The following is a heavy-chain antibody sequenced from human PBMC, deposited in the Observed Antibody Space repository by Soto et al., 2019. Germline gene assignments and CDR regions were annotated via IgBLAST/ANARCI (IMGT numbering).Heavy chain of an antibody. D-gene: IGHD3-22*01. Sequence: ASVKDSFQASGYTFTSYYMHWVGQAPGQGLEWMGIINPSGGSTSYAQKSQGRVTMTRDTSTSTVYMELSSLRSEDTAVYYCARVRRSSGYYYGYWGQGTPVTVSS. CDR1: GYTFTSYY. J-gene: IGHJ4*02. V-gene: IGHV1-46*01. CDR3: ARVRRSSGYYYGY. CDR2: INPSGGST.